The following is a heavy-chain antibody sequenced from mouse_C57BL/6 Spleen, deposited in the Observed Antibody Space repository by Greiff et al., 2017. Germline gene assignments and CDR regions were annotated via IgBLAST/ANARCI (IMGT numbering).Heavy chain of an antibody. CDR3: AGWGDYSNYFYYAMDY. CDR2: IDPEDGDT. Sequence: EVQLQQSGAELVKPGASVKLSCTASDFNITDYYMHWVKQRTEQGLEWIGRIDPEDGDTKYAPKFQGKATITADTSSNTAYLQLSSLTSEDTAIYYCAGWGDYSNYFYYAMDYWGQGTSVTVSS. D-gene: IGHD2-5*01. J-gene: IGHJ4*01. CDR1: DFNITDYY. V-gene: IGHV14-2*01.